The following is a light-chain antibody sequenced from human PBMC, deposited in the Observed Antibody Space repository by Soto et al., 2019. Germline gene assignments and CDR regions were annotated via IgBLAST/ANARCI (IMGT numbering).Light chain of an antibody. Sequence: IVMTQSPAALSVSPGERVTLSCRASQSISSNLAWYRQKPGQAPRLLIHGATTRATRIPARFSGSGSGTEFTLTISSLQSEDIGVYYCLHYYDRSPYTFGQGTKLEIK. J-gene: IGKJ2*01. CDR3: LHYYDRSPYT. V-gene: IGKV3-15*01. CDR1: QSISSN. CDR2: GAT.